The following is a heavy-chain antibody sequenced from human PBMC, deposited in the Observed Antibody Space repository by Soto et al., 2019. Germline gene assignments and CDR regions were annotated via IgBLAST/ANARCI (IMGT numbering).Heavy chain of an antibody. V-gene: IGHV4-4*02. CDR1: GGPISSSNW. CDR2: IYHSGST. J-gene: IGHJ1*01. D-gene: IGHD3-22*01. Sequence: SETLSLTCAVSGGPISSSNWWSWVRQPPGKGLEWIGEIYHSGSTNYNPSLKSRVTISVDKSKNQFSLKLSSVTAADTAVYYCATTNYYDSSGYYEYFQHWGQGTLVTVSS. CDR3: ATTNYYDSSGYYEYFQH.